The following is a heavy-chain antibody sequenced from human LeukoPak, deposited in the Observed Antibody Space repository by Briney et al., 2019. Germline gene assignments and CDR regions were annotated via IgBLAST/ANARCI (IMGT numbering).Heavy chain of an antibody. Sequence: HTGGSLRLSCAASGFTFSIYAMSWVRQASGKGLEWVSSISGSGSSTYYADSVKGRFAISRDNSKNTLYLQMNSLRVEDTAVYYCAKAYVTTVVTPGADYWGQGTLVTVSS. J-gene: IGHJ4*02. CDR2: ISGSGSST. D-gene: IGHD4-23*01. CDR3: AKAYVTTVVTPGADY. CDR1: GFTFSIYA. V-gene: IGHV3-23*01.